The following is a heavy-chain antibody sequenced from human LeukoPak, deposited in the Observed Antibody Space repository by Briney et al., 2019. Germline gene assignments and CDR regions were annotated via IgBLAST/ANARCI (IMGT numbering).Heavy chain of an antibody. D-gene: IGHD3-9*01. V-gene: IGHV1-18*01. J-gene: IGHJ4*02. Sequence: ASVKVSCKASGYTFSNYGISWVRRAPGQGLERVGWIRGDNGNTNYAQKLQGRVTMTTDTSTSTAYMELRSLGSDETAVYYCARVDLLTGYYFFDYWGQGTLVTVSS. CDR3: ARVDLLTGYYFFDY. CDR1: GYTFSNYG. CDR2: IRGDNGNT.